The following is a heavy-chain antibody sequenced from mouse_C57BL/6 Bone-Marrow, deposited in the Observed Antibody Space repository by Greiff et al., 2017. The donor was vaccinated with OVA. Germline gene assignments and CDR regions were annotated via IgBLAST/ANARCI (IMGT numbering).Heavy chain of an antibody. J-gene: IGHJ2*01. CDR2: IDPSDSET. D-gene: IGHD1-1*01. CDR3: ARENYGSSYPLDY. V-gene: IGHV1-52*01. CDR1: GYTFTSYW. Sequence: VQLQQPGAELVRPGSSVKLSCKASGYTFTSYWMHWVKQRPIQGLEWIGNIDPSDSETHYNQKFKDKATLTVDKSSSTAYMQLSSRTSEDSAVYYCARENYGSSYPLDYWGQGTTLTVSS.